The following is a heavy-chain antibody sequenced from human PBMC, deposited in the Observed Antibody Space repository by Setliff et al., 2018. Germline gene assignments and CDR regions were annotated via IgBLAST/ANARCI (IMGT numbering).Heavy chain of an antibody. D-gene: IGHD3-3*01. CDR3: AKVGIFGGGYFDL. V-gene: IGHV3-33*06. J-gene: IGHJ4*02. CDR2: IWDDGGNK. Sequence: GGSLRLSCAASGFTLSTYRMHWVRQAPGKGLEWVAVIWDDGGNKCHADSVKGRFTISRDNAKNSLYLQMSSLRAEDTAVYYCAKVGIFGGGYFDLWGLGTLVTVSS. CDR1: GFTLSTYR.